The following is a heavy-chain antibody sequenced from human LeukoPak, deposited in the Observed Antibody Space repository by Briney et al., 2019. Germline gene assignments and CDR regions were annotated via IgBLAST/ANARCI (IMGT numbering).Heavy chain of an antibody. J-gene: IGHJ4*02. CDR3: ARGGRYCSGTSCYRLFDY. D-gene: IGHD2-2*01. V-gene: IGHV4-31*03. Sequence: SRTLSLTCTVSGGSISSGDYYWSWIRQHPGKGLEWIGYIYYSGSTYYNPSLKSRVTISVDTSKNQFSLKLSSVAAADTAVYYCARGGRYCSGTSCYRLFDYWGQGTLVTVSS. CDR2: IYYSGST. CDR1: GGSISSGDYY.